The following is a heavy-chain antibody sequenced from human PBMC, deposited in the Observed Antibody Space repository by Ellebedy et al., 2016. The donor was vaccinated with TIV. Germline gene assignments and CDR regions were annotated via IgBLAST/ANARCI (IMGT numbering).Heavy chain of an antibody. J-gene: IGHJ4*02. D-gene: IGHD3-16*01. V-gene: IGHV1-69*13. Sequence: ASVKVSCKASGYTFTNHYMHWVRQAPGQGLEWMGGIIPVFGTANYTEKFQGRVTITADESTSTVYMELSSLRYDDTAVYYCARETGEGCHWGQGTLVTVSS. CDR1: GYTFTNHY. CDR3: ARETGEGCH. CDR2: IIPVFGTA.